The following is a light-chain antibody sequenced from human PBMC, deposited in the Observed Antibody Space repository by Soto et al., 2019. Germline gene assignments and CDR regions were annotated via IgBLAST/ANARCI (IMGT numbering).Light chain of an antibody. CDR2: GAS. Sequence: EIVLTQSPGTLSLSPGDGATLSCRASQSVSSGYLAWYQQKPGQAPRLLIYGASRRAGGIPDRFRGSGSGTDFTLSISRLEPEDFAVYWCQHYGNSPTFGQGTRVQIK. CDR1: QSVSSGY. V-gene: IGKV3-20*01. J-gene: IGKJ1*01. CDR3: QHYGNSPT.